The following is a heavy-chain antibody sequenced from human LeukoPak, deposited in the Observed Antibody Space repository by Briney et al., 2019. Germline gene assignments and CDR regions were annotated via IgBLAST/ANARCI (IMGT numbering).Heavy chain of an antibody. V-gene: IGHV3-74*01. CDR2: ISFDGSDA. J-gene: IGHJ6*02. D-gene: IGHD4-17*01. CDR3: ARESTYGDYEIYYYYGMDV. Sequence: GGSLRLSCAASGFTFSGFWMHWVRQAPGKGLVWVSCISFDGSDATYADSVKGRFTISRDNAKNTLHLQMDSLTVEDTAVYYCARESTYGDYEIYYYYGMDVWGQGTTVTVSS. CDR1: GFTFSGFW.